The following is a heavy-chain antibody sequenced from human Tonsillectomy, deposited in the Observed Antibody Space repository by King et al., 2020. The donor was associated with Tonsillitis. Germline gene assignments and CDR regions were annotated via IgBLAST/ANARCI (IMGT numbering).Heavy chain of an antibody. CDR3: ARDWEGYCSSTTCYEDNWFDP. CDR2: IWYDGSNK. Sequence: VQLVESGGGVVQPGRSLRLSCAASGFTFSSYGMHWVRQAPGKGLEWVAVIWYDGSNKYYADSVKGRFTISRDNSKNTLYLKMNSLRAEDTAVYYCARDWEGYCSSTTCYEDNWFDPWGQGTLVTVSS. CDR1: GFTFSSYG. V-gene: IGHV3-33*08. D-gene: IGHD2-2*01. J-gene: IGHJ5*02.